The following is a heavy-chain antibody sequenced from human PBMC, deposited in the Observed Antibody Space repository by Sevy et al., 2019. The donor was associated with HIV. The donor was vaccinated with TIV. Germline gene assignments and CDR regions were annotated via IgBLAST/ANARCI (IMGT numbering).Heavy chain of an antibody. Sequence: ASVKVSCKASGYTFASCGISWVRQAPGQGLEWMGWVTPYNGHKKYAQKLQGRVTMTTDTSTSTAYMELRSLRSDDTAVYYCARCLGGLRPWEYNWFDPWGQGTLVTVSS. V-gene: IGHV1-18*01. J-gene: IGHJ5*02. D-gene: IGHD1-26*01. CDR2: VTPYNGHK. CDR3: ARCLGGLRPWEYNWFDP. CDR1: GYTFASCG.